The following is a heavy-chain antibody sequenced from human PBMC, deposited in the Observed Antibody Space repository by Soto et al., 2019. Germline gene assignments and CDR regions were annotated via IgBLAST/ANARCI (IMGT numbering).Heavy chain of an antibody. Sequence: GGSLRLSCAASGFTFSSYGMHWVRQAPGKGLEWVAVIWYDGSNKYYADSVKGRFTISRDNSKNTLYLQMNSLRAEDTAVYYCARDGTVTTGGFDYWGQGTLVTVSS. D-gene: IGHD4-17*01. CDR3: ARDGTVTTGGFDY. V-gene: IGHV3-33*01. CDR1: GFTFSSYG. J-gene: IGHJ4*02. CDR2: IWYDGSNK.